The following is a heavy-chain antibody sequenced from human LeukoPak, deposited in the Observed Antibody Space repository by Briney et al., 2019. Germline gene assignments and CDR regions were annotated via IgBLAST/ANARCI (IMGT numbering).Heavy chain of an antibody. J-gene: IGHJ4*02. Sequence: ASVKVSCKASGYTFTSYAMHWVRQAPGQRLEWMGWISAYNGNTNYAQKLQGRVTMTTDTSTSTAYMELRSLRSDDTAVYYCARAVVTLAPIDYWGQGTLVTVSS. CDR3: ARAVVTLAPIDY. CDR2: ISAYNGNT. CDR1: GYTFTSYA. V-gene: IGHV1-18*01. D-gene: IGHD4-23*01.